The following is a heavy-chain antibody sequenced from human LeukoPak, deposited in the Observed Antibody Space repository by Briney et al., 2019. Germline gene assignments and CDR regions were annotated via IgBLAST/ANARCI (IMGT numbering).Heavy chain of an antibody. Sequence: PGGSLRLSCAASGFTFSSYWMSWVRQAPGKGLVWVSYISSSSSTIYYADSVKGRFTISRDNAKNSLYLQMNSLRAEDTAVYYCARAIVPAPLYYYYYYYMDVWGKGTTVTVSS. J-gene: IGHJ6*03. CDR1: GFTFSSYW. CDR2: ISSSSSTI. V-gene: IGHV3-48*01. D-gene: IGHD2-2*01. CDR3: ARAIVPAPLYYYYYYYMDV.